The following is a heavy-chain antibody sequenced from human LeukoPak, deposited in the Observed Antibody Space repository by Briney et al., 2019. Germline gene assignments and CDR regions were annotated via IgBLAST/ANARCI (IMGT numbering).Heavy chain of an antibody. J-gene: IGHJ4*02. V-gene: IGHV1-8*01. D-gene: IGHD3-22*01. CDR1: GYTFTSYD. Sequence: WASVKVSCKASGYTFTSYDINWVRQATGQGLEWMGWMNPNSGNTGYAQKFQGRVTMTRNTSISTAYMELSSLRSEDTAVYYCARGVVRVGSMIVVVPFQGWGQGTLVTVSS. CDR2: MNPNSGNT. CDR3: ARGVVRVGSMIVVVPFQG.